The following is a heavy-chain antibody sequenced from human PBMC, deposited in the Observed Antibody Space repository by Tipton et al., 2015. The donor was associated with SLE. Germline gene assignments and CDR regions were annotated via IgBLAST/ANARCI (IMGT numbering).Heavy chain of an antibody. D-gene: IGHD6-19*01. J-gene: IGHJ4*02. CDR1: GGSISSYY. V-gene: IGHV4-59*12. Sequence: LSLTCTVSGGSISSYYWSWIRQPPGKGLEWIGYIYNSGSTNYNPSLKSRVTISVDTSKNQFSLKLVSVTAADTAVYYCARVAVSEVFDYWGQGTLVTVSS. CDR3: ARVAVSEVFDY. CDR2: IYNSGST.